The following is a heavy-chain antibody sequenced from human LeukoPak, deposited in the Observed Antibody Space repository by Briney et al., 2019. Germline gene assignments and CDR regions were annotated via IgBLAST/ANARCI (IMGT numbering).Heavy chain of an antibody. Sequence: SETLSLTCAVFGTSFSGYYWSWIRQAPGKGLEWIGYIYYSGSTNYNPSLKSRVTISVDTSKNQFSLKLSSVTAADTAVYYCARSLSGYYYTLGYWGQGTLVTVSS. V-gene: IGHV4-59*01. CDR2: IYYSGST. CDR1: GTSFSGYY. CDR3: ARSLSGYYYTLGY. J-gene: IGHJ4*02. D-gene: IGHD3-22*01.